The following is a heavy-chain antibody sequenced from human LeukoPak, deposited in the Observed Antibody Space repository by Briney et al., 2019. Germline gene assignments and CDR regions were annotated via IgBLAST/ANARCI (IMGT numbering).Heavy chain of an antibody. J-gene: IGHJ4*02. CDR3: ARYSSSWYSIDY. V-gene: IGHV4-34*01. CDR2: IYYSGST. D-gene: IGHD6-13*01. Sequence: PSETLSLTCAVYGGSFSGYYWSWIRQPPGKGLEWIGSIYYSGSTYYNPSLKSRVTISVDTSKNQFSLKLSSVTAADTAVYYCARYSSSWYSIDYWGQGTLVTVSS. CDR1: GGSFSGYY.